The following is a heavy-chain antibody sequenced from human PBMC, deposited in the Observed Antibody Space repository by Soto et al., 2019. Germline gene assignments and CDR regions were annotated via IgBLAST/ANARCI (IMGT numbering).Heavy chain of an antibody. J-gene: IGHJ4*02. CDR2: MNPNSGNT. CDR3: ARERAAAGTDY. Sequence: GASVKVSCKTSGYTFPSYDINWVRQATGQGLEWMGWMNPNSGNTGYAQKFQGRVTMTRNTSISTAYMELSSLRSEDTAVYYCARERAAAGTDYWGQGTLVTVSS. CDR1: GYTFPSYD. D-gene: IGHD6-13*01. V-gene: IGHV1-8*01.